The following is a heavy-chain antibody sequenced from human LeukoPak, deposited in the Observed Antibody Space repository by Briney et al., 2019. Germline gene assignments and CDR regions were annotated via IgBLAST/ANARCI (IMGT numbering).Heavy chain of an antibody. J-gene: IGHJ6*02. V-gene: IGHV3-7*01. D-gene: IGHD3-10*01. CDR2: IKQDGSEK. CDR3: ARNDAGRYYYGMDV. CDR1: GFTFSSYK. Sequence: GGSLRLSCAASGFTFSSYKMSWVRQAPGKGLEWVANIKQDGSEKYYVDSVKGRFTISRDNAKNSLYLQMNSLRAEATAVYYCARNDAGRYYYGMDVWGQGTTVTVSS.